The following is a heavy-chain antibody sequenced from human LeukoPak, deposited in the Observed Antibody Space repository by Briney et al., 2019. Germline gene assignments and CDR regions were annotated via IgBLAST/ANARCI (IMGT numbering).Heavy chain of an antibody. Sequence: PGRSLRLSCAASGFTFSSYAMHWVRQAPGKGLEWVAVIWYDGSNKYYADSVKGRFTISRDNSKNTLYLQMNSLRAEDTAVYYCARDRYSYGSRDFDYWGQGTLVTVSS. CDR3: ARDRYSYGSRDFDY. D-gene: IGHD5-18*01. J-gene: IGHJ4*02. CDR2: IWYDGSNK. CDR1: GFTFSSYA. V-gene: IGHV3-33*08.